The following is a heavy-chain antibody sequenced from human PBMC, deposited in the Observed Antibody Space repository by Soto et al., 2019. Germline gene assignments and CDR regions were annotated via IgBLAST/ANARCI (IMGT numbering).Heavy chain of an antibody. V-gene: IGHV3-30*18. CDR3: AKDREGIVVVVTTALGHFDY. CDR1: GFTFSSYG. CDR2: ISYDGSNK. D-gene: IGHD2-15*01. J-gene: IGHJ4*02. Sequence: LRLSCAASGFTFSSYGMHWVRQAPGKGLEWVAVISYDGSNKYYADSVKGRFTISRDNSKNTLNLQMNSLRAEDTAVYYCAKDREGIVVVVTTALGHFDYWGQGILVTVSS.